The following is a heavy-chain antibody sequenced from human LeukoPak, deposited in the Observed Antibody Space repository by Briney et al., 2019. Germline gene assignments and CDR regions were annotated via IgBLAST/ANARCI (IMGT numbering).Heavy chain of an antibody. D-gene: IGHD3-3*01. J-gene: IGHJ5*02. CDR1: GGSFSGYY. V-gene: IGHV4-34*01. Sequence: SETLSLTCAVYGGSFSGYYWSWIRQPPGKGLEWIGEINHSGSTNYNPSLKSRVTISVDTSKNQFSLKLSSVTAADTAVYYCARSNPAYYDFWSGYSYNRFDPWGQGTLVTVSS. CDR3: ARSNPAYYDFWSGYSYNRFDP. CDR2: INHSGST.